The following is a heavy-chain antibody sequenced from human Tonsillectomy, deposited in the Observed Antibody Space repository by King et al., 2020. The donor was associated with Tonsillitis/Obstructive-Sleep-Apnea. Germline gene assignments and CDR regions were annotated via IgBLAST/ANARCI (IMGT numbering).Heavy chain of an antibody. CDR3: AREITTDAFDI. J-gene: IGHJ3*02. CDR2: IDLSGST. Sequence: VQLQQWGAGLLKPSETLSLTCAVYGGSFSGYYWSWIRQPPGKGLEWIGEIDLSGSTTYNPSLKSRVTISAETSKTQFSLKLSSVTAADTAIYYCAREITTDAFDIWGQGTMVTVSS. CDR1: GGSFSGYY. D-gene: IGHD3-3*01. V-gene: IGHV4-34*01.